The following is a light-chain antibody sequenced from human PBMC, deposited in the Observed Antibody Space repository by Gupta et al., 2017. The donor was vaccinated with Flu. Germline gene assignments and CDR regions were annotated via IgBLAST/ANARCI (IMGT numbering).Light chain of an antibody. V-gene: IGLV2-14*01. CDR2: EVS. J-gene: IGLJ1*01. CDR1: SSDVGGYNY. CDR3: SSYTSSGTLPVV. Sequence: QSALTQPASVSGSPGQSITISCTGTSSDVGGYNYVSWYQQHPGKAPKLMIYEVSNRPSGVSNRFSGSKSGNTASLTIPGLQAEDEAEYDGSSYTSSGTLPVVFGTGTKVTVL.